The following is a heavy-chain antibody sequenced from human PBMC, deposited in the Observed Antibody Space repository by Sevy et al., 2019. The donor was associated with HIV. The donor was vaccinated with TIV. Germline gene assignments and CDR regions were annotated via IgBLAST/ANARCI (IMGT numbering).Heavy chain of an antibody. CDR1: GFTFDDYA. J-gene: IGHJ5*02. CDR3: ASRIAAAGT. D-gene: IGHD6-13*01. CDR2: ISWNSGSI. V-gene: IGHV3-9*01. Sequence: GGPLRLSCAASGFTFDDYAMHWVRQAPGKGLEWVSGISWNSGSIGYADSVKGRFTISRDNAKNSPYLQMNSLRAEDTALYYCASRIAAAGTWGQGTLVTVSS.